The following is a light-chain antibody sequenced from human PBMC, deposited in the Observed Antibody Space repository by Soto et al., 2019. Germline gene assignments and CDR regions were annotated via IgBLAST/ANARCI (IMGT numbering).Light chain of an antibody. CDR2: GAS. J-gene: IGKJ1*01. CDR3: QQYNNWTWT. V-gene: IGKV3-15*01. Sequence: EIVMTQSPATLSVSPGERATLSCRASQSVSSKVAWYQQKPGQGPRLLIYGASTRATGIPVRFSGSGSGTEFTLTISSLQSEDFVVYHCQQYNNWTWTFGQGTKVEIK. CDR1: QSVSSK.